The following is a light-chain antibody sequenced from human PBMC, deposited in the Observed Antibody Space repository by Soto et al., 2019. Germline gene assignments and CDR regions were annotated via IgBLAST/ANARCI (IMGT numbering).Light chain of an antibody. CDR3: QQRSNPLT. J-gene: IGKJ4*01. CDR1: QSVSSN. Sequence: EIVITQSPATLSVSPGERATLSCRASQSVSSNLAWYQQKPGQAPRLLIYGASTRATGIPARFSGSGSGTDFTLTISSLEPEDFAVYYCQQRSNPLTFGGGTKGDIK. V-gene: IGKV3-15*01. CDR2: GAS.